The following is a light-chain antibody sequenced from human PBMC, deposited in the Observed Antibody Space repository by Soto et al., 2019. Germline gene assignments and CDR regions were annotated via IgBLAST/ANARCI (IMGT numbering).Light chain of an antibody. CDR3: QQTYTTPA. Sequence: DIQMTQSPSSLSASVGDRVTLTCRASQTIGRYLNWYQQKPGKAPTLLIFGTSNLKRGVPSRFSGSGSGTDFTLTISSLQPEDFSTFYCQQTYTTPAFGQGTKVDI. CDR1: QTIGRY. V-gene: IGKV1-39*01. CDR2: GTS. J-gene: IGKJ1*01.